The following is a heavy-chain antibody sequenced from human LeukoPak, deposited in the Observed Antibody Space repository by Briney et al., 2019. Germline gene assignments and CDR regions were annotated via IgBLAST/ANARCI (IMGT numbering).Heavy chain of an antibody. V-gene: IGHV1-2*02. CDR1: GYTFTGYY. J-gene: IGHJ5*02. CDR2: INPNSGGT. Sequence: GASVKVSCKASGYTFTGYYMHWVRQAPGQGLEWMGWINPNSGGTNYAQKFQGRVTMTRETSISTAYMELSRLRSDDTAVYYCARDPGPCKDPMVRGENWFDPWGQGTLVTVSS. D-gene: IGHD3-10*01. CDR3: ARDPGPCKDPMVRGENWFDP.